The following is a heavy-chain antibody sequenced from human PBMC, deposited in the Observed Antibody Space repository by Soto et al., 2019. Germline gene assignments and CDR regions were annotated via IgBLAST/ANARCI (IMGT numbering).Heavy chain of an antibody. CDR3: ARSEKGMATILDY. D-gene: IGHD5-12*01. CDR1: GGSISSYY. V-gene: IGHV4-59*01. Sequence: SETLSLTCTVSGGSISSYYWSWIRQPPGKGLEWIGYIYSSGSTNYKSSLKSRVTISVDTSKNQFSLKLSSVTAADTAVYYCARSEKGMATILDYWGQGILVTAPQ. J-gene: IGHJ4*02. CDR2: IYSSGST.